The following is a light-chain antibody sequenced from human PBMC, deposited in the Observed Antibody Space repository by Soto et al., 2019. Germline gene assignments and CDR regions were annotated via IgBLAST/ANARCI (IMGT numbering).Light chain of an antibody. Sequence: QSVLTQPASVSGSPGQSITISCTGTSSYVGGYNYVSWYQQHPGKAPKLMIYDVSNRPSGVSNRFSGSKSGNTASLTISGLQAEDEADYYCSSYTTSGSLVFGGGTKVTVL. CDR1: SSYVGGYNY. CDR2: DVS. J-gene: IGLJ2*01. CDR3: SSYTTSGSLV. V-gene: IGLV2-14*01.